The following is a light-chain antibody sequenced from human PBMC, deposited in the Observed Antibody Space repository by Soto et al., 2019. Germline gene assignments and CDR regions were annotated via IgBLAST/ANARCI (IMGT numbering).Light chain of an antibody. V-gene: IGKV3-11*01. CDR3: QQRSSWPLT. CDR1: QSVTTY. Sequence: LLTQSPATLSLSPGDSATLSCRASQSVTTYLAWYQQKPGQAPRLLIYDVSNRATGIPARFSGSGSGTDFTLTISSLEPEDFAVYYCQQRSSWPLTFGGGTKVEIK. CDR2: DVS. J-gene: IGKJ4*01.